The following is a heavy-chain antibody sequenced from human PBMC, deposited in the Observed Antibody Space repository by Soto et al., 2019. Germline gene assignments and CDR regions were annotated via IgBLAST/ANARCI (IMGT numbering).Heavy chain of an antibody. Sequence: QVQLQESGPGLVKPSQTLSLTCSVSGVSINRGGYYWSWLRHHPGKGLEWIGYIYYTGHTFYNASLKSRVAMSLDTSENQFSLKLSSVTAADTAVYYGARGSTLERDALDIWGQGTMVTVSS. CDR1: GVSINRGGYY. J-gene: IGHJ3*02. CDR3: ARGSTLERDALDI. CDR2: IYYTGHT. D-gene: IGHD1-1*01. V-gene: IGHV4-31*03.